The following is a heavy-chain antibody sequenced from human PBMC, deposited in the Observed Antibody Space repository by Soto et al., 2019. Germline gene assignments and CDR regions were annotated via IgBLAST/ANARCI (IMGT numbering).Heavy chain of an antibody. CDR2: IYYSGST. D-gene: IGHD6-6*01. CDR3: ARTKYSYSSSSRGNWFDP. V-gene: IGHV4-39*01. J-gene: IGHJ5*02. Sequence: PSETLSLTCTVSGGSISSSSYYWGWIRQPPGKGLEWIGSIYYSGSTYYNPSLKSRVTISVDTSKNQFSLKLSSVTAAGTAVYYCARTKYSYSSSSRGNWFDPWGRGTLVTVSS. CDR1: GGSISSSSYY.